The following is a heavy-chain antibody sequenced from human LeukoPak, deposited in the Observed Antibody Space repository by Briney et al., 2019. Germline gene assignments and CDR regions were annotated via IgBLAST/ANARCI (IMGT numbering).Heavy chain of an antibody. CDR1: GGTFSSYA. J-gene: IGHJ4*02. Sequence: SVKVSCKASGGTFSSYAISWVRQAPGQGLEWMGGIIPIFGTANYAQKFQGRVTITTDESTSTAYMELSSLRSEDTAVYYCARTDYHGSGWYGDFDYWGQGTLVTVFS. D-gene: IGHD6-19*01. CDR2: IIPIFGTA. CDR3: ARTDYHGSGWYGDFDY. V-gene: IGHV1-69*05.